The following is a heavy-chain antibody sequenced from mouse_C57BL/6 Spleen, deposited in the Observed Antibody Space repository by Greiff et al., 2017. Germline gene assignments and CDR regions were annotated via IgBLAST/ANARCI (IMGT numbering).Heavy chain of an antibody. CDR1: GYTFTSYW. CDR2: IDPNSGGT. CDR3: ALYYGNLWDY. V-gene: IGHV1-72*01. Sequence: QVQLQQPGAELVKPGASVKLSCKASGYTFTSYWMHWVKQRPGRGLEGSGRIDPNSGGTKYNEKFKSKATLTVDKPSSTAYMQLSSLTSEDSAVYYCALYYGNLWDYWGQGTSVTVSS. J-gene: IGHJ4*01. D-gene: IGHD2-1*01.